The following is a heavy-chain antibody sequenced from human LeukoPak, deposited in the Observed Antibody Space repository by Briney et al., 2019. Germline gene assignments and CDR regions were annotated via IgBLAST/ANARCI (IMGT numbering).Heavy chain of an antibody. V-gene: IGHV1-69*13. D-gene: IGHD6-6*01. CDR3: AIRWYSSSSDDY. Sequence: SVKVSCKASGYTFTSYYMHWVRQAPGQGLEWMGGIIPIFGTANYAQKFQGRVTITADESTSTAYMELSSLRSEDTAVYYCAIRWYSSSSDDYRGQGTLVTVSS. J-gene: IGHJ4*02. CDR2: IIPIFGTA. CDR1: GYTFTSYY.